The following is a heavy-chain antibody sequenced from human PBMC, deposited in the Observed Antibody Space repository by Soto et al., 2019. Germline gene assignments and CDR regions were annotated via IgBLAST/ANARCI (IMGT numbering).Heavy chain of an antibody. CDR3: ARLTIFGVHYGMDV. CDR2: IYYSGST. J-gene: IGHJ6*02. V-gene: IGHV4-31*03. D-gene: IGHD3-3*01. CDR1: GGSISSSSYY. Sequence: PSETLSLTCTVSGGSISSSSYYWGWISQPPGKGLEWIGYIYYSGSTYYNPSLKSRVTISVDTSKNQFSLKLSSVTAADTAVYYCARLTIFGVHYGMDVWGQGTTVTVSS.